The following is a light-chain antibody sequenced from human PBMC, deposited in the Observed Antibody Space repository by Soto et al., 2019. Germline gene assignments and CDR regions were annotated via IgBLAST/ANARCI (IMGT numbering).Light chain of an antibody. CDR2: DAS. V-gene: IGKV1-13*02. J-gene: IGKJ4*01. CDR1: QGISSA. Sequence: AIQLTQSPSSLSASVGDRVTITCRASQGISSALAWYQQKPGKAPKLLIYDASSLESGVPPRFSGSGSGTDFTLTISSLQPEDFATYCCQQFNSYLSDFGGGTKVEIK. CDR3: QQFNSYLSD.